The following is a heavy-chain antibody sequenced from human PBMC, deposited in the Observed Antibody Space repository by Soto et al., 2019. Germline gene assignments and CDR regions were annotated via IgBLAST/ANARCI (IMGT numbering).Heavy chain of an antibody. CDR2: ILPIMGSV. J-gene: IGHJ4*02. V-gene: IGHV1-69*01. CDR1: GGTFNTYT. Sequence: QVHLVQSGSEVKKPGSSVTVSCKASGGTFNTYTFSWVRQAPGQGLEWMGSILPIMGSVNYAHDFRGRLSITADPSTTTAYMELTSLTSHETAIYYCARIPRYSYPTSDPLDNWGQVTLVTVAS. D-gene: IGHD2-15*01. CDR3: ARIPRYSYPTSDPLDN.